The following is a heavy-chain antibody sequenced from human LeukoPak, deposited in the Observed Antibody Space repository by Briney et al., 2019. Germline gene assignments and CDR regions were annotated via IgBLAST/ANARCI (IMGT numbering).Heavy chain of an antibody. V-gene: IGHV1-18*01. J-gene: IGHJ5*02. D-gene: IGHD2-15*01. Sequence: GASVKVSCKASGYTFTSYGISWVRQAPGQGLEWMGWISAYNGNTNYAQKLQGRVTMTTDTSTSTAYMELRSLRSDDTAVYYCARDFLVVPDNWFDPWGQGTLVTVSS. CDR2: ISAYNGNT. CDR1: GYTFTSYG. CDR3: ARDFLVVPDNWFDP.